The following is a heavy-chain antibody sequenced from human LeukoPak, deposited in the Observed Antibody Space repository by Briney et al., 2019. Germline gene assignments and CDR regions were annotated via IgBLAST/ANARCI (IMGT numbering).Heavy chain of an antibody. Sequence: GGSLRLSCAASGFTFSSYGMHWVRPAPGKGLEWVAVIWYDGSNKHYADSVKGRFTNSRDNSKNTLYLQMHSLRAEDTSVYYCARDKRYFGWLVFDYWGEGALVTVSS. CDR1: GFTFSSYG. J-gene: IGHJ4*02. D-gene: IGHD3-9*01. V-gene: IGHV3-33*01. CDR3: ARDKRYFGWLVFDY. CDR2: IWYDGSNK.